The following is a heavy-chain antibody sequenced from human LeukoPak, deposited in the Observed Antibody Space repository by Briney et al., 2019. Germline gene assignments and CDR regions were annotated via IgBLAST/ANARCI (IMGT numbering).Heavy chain of an antibody. Sequence: SETLSLTCAVSGDSISSDYWSWVRQPPGKGLEWIGEINHSGSTYFNPSLRSRVAISIDTSKNQFSLKLHSVTAADTAVYFCARDLTSGSYYYDYWGQGTRVTVSS. V-gene: IGHV4-34*01. D-gene: IGHD3-9*01. CDR3: ARDLTSGSYYYDY. CDR2: INHSGST. J-gene: IGHJ4*02. CDR1: GDSISSDY.